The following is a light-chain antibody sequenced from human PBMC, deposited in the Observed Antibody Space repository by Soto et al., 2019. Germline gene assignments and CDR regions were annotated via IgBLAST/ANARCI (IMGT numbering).Light chain of an antibody. Sequence: QSVLTQPASVSGSPGQSISISCTGTNSDVGGYNYVSWYQQHPGKAPKLMIYDVSNRPSGVSNRFSGSKSGNTASLTISGLQTEDEADYYCSSHTSSSTRVFGGGTKLTVL. CDR1: NSDVGGYNY. J-gene: IGLJ3*02. V-gene: IGLV2-14*03. CDR3: SSHTSSSTRV. CDR2: DVS.